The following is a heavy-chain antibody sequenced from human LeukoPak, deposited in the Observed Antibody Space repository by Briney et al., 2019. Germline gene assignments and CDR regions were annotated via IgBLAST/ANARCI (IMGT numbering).Heavy chain of an antibody. CDR3: TTVVAAAVNGWFDP. V-gene: IGHV3-15*01. D-gene: IGHD6-13*01. J-gene: IGHJ5*02. CDR2: IKSKTDGGTT. CDR1: GFTFNNAW. Sequence: RGSPRPSRAASGFTFNNAWVNWVRQAPGKGLEWVGRIKSKTDGGTTDYAAPVQDRFTISRDDSKNTLYLQMYSLRTEDTAVYYCTTVVAAAVNGWFDPWGQGTLVTVSS.